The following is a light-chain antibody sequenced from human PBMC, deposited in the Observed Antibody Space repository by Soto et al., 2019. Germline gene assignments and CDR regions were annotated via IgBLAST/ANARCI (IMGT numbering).Light chain of an antibody. V-gene: IGKV1D-13*01. Sequence: AVQLTQSPSSLSASVGDRVTITCRASQGISSALAWYQQKPGKAPKLLIYDASSLESGVPSRFSGSGSGTDFTLTISSLQPEDFATYYCQQFNNYPWTLGQGTKVDIK. CDR3: QQFNNYPWT. CDR1: QGISSA. J-gene: IGKJ1*01. CDR2: DAS.